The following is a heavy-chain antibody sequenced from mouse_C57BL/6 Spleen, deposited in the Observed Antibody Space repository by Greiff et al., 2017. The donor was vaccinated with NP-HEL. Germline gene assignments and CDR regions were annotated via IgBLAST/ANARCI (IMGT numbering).Heavy chain of an antibody. CDR3: AREEGLYYFDY. J-gene: IGHJ2*01. CDR1: GYSITSGYY. CDR2: ISYDGSN. Sequence: EVQLQESGPGLVKPSQSLSLTCSVTGYSITSGYYWNWIRQFPGNKLEWMGYISYDGSNNYKPSLKNRISITRDTSKNQFFLKLNSVTTEDTATYYCAREEGLYYFDYWGQGTTLTVSS. V-gene: IGHV3-6*01.